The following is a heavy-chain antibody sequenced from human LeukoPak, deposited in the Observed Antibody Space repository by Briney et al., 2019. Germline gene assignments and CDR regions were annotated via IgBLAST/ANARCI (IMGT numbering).Heavy chain of an antibody. CDR3: AKACGGSYFPVDAFDI. CDR2: INPNSGGT. V-gene: IGHV1-2*02. CDR1: GYTFTSYC. J-gene: IGHJ3*02. Sequence: ASVTVSCTCSGYTFTSYCMHWVRLAPGQGLGWMGWINPNSGGTNYAQKFQGRVTMTRDTSISTAYMELSRLSSDDTAAYYCAKACGGSYFPVDAFDIWGQGTMVTVSS. D-gene: IGHD1-26*01.